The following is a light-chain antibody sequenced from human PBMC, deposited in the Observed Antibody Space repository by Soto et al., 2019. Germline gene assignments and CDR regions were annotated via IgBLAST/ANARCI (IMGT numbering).Light chain of an antibody. CDR1: SSDIGGYNY. J-gene: IGLJ1*01. CDR3: SSYSSKTPPYV. V-gene: IGLV2-14*01. CDR2: EVT. Sequence: QSVLAQPASVSGSPGQSITISCTGGSSDIGGYNYVSWYQQHPGRAPRLLILEVTNRPSGVPDRFPGSKSGNTASLIIRGLQAEDEADYFCSSYSSKTPPYVFGTGTKVTVL.